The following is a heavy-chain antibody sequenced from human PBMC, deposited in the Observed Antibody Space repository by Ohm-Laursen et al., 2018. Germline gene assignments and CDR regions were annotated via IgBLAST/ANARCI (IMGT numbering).Heavy chain of an antibody. J-gene: IGHJ4*02. CDR1: GFTFSTYG. Sequence: SLRLSCAASGFTFSTYGINWVRLAPGKGLEWVSSISDSGTTTYYADPVKGRFTISRDNPKSMVFLQMSSLRAEDTAVYYCAKHRSATWMHKRFDNWGQGTLVAVSS. V-gene: IGHV3-23*01. CDR3: AKHRSATWMHKRFDN. D-gene: IGHD5-12*01. CDR2: ISDSGTTT.